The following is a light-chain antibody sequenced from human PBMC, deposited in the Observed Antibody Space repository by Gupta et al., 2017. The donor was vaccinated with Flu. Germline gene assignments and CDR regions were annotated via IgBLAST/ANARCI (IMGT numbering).Light chain of an antibody. V-gene: IGKV1-6*01. Sequence: AIQMTQSPSSLSASEGDRITITCRASQDIRNNLGWYQQKPGKAPQPLIYSASNLHTGVPPRFSGSGSGTEFTLTINRLESDDFATYFCLQERNNPWAFGQGTRVEVK. CDR2: SAS. J-gene: IGKJ1*01. CDR1: QDIRNN. CDR3: LQERNNPWA.